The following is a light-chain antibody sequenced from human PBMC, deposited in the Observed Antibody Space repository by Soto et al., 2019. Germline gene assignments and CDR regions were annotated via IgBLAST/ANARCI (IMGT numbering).Light chain of an antibody. CDR3: CSYAGSRTWV. V-gene: IGLV2-23*01. J-gene: IGLJ3*02. CDR1: SSDVGSYNF. Sequence: QSALTQPASVSGSPGQSITISCTGTSSDVGSYNFVSWYQQHPGKVPKLMIYEGSKWPSGVSNRFSGSKSGNTASLTISGLQAEDEADYYCCSYAGSRTWVFGGGTKLTVL. CDR2: EGS.